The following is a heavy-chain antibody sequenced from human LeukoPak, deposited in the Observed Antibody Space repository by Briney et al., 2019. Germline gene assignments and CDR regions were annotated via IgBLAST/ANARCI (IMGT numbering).Heavy chain of an antibody. CDR3: AKGYSYGHF. Sequence: GGSLRLSCAASGFTFSSYAIHWVRQAPGKGLEWVSYISSSGSIIYYADSVKGRFSISRDNAKNSVYLQMNSLRAEDTAVYYCAKGYSYGHFWGQGTLVTVSS. D-gene: IGHD5-18*01. J-gene: IGHJ4*02. CDR2: ISSSGSII. V-gene: IGHV3-48*03. CDR1: GFTFSSYA.